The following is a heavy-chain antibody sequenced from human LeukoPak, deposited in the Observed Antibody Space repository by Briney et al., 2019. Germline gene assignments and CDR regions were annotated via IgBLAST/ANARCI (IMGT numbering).Heavy chain of an antibody. V-gene: IGHV3-74*01. D-gene: IGHD1-7*01. Sequence: GGSLRLSCAASGFTFSRYWMHWVRQAPGKGLVWVSRINSDGSSTGYADSVKGRFTISRDNAKNTLYLQMNSLRAEDTAVYYCARDLGSYNWNYELDYWGQGTLVTVSS. J-gene: IGHJ4*02. CDR2: INSDGSST. CDR1: GFTFSRYW. CDR3: ARDLGSYNWNYELDY.